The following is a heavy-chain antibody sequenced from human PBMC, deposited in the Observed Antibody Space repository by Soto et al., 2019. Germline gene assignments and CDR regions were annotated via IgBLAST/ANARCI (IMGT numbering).Heavy chain of an antibody. J-gene: IGHJ4*02. Sequence: QVQLVESGGGVVQPGRSLRLSCAASGFTFSSYAMHWVRQAPGKGLEWVAVISYDGSNKYYADSVKGRFTISRDNYKNTLYLQMNSLRAEDTAVYYCAREGRYYDSSGYYPTDFDYWGQGTLGTVSS. CDR2: ISYDGSNK. V-gene: IGHV3-30-3*01. CDR3: AREGRYYDSSGYYPTDFDY. D-gene: IGHD3-22*01. CDR1: GFTFSSYA.